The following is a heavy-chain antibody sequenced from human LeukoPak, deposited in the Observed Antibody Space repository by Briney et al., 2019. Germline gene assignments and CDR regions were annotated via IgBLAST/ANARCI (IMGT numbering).Heavy chain of an antibody. D-gene: IGHD2-2*01. Sequence: PGGSLRLSCAASGFTFSSYGMHWVRQAPGKGLEWVAVIWYDGSNKYYADSVKGRFIISRDNSKNTLYLQMNSLRAEDTAVYYCAIYCSSTSCIGGDWGQRTLVTVSS. CDR2: IWYDGSNK. V-gene: IGHV3-33*01. CDR1: GFTFSSYG. CDR3: AIYCSSTSCIGGD. J-gene: IGHJ4*02.